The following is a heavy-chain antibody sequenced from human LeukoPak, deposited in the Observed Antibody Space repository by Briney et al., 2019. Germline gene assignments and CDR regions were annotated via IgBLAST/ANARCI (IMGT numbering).Heavy chain of an antibody. Sequence: SETLSLTCAVYGGSFSGYYWSWIRQPPGKGLEWIGEIDHSGSTNYNPSLKSRDTISVDTSKNQFSLKLSSVTAADTAVYYCARGSGGYYYDSSGYETFDIWGQGTMVTVSS. CDR1: GGSFSGYY. D-gene: IGHD3-22*01. CDR2: IDHSGST. J-gene: IGHJ3*02. CDR3: ARGSGGYYYDSSGYETFDI. V-gene: IGHV4-34*01.